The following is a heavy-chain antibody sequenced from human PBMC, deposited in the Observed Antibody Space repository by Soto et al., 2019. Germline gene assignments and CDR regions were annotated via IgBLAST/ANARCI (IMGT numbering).Heavy chain of an antibody. D-gene: IGHD4-17*01. V-gene: IGHV3-23*01. CDR1: GFTFSSYA. CDR2: ISGSGGST. CDR3: AAGYTALGVTTNWFDP. J-gene: IGHJ5*02. Sequence: GGSLRLSCAASGFTFSSYAMSWVRQAPGKGLEWVSAISGSGGSTYYADSVKGRFTISRDNSKNTLYLQMNSLRAEDTAVYYCAAGYTALGVTTNWFDPWGQGTLVTVSS.